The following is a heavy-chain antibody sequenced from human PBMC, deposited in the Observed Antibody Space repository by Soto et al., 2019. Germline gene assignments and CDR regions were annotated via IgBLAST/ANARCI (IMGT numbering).Heavy chain of an antibody. CDR3: ARFLECLLPNWFDP. CDR1: GGSISSGDYY. CDR2: IYYSGST. D-gene: IGHD3-3*01. V-gene: IGHV4-30-4*01. J-gene: IGHJ5*02. Sequence: SETLSLTCTVSGGSISSGDYYWSWIRQPPGKGLEWIGYIYYSGSTYYNPSLKSRVTISVDTSKNQFSLKLSSVTAADTAVYYCARFLECLLPNWFDPWGQGTLVTVSS.